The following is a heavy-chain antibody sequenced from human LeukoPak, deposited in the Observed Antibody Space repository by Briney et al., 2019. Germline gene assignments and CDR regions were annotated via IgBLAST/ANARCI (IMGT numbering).Heavy chain of an antibody. CDR1: GGSISSSSYY. CDR2: IYYSGST. D-gene: IGHD3-16*01. J-gene: IGHJ4*02. CDR3: ARDWGWELDY. Sequence: PSETLSLTCTVSGGSISSSSYYWGWIRQPPGKGLEWIGYIYYSGSTNYNPSLKSRVTISVDTSKNQFSLKLSSVTAADTAVYYCARDWGWELDYWGQGTLVTVSS. V-gene: IGHV4-61*01.